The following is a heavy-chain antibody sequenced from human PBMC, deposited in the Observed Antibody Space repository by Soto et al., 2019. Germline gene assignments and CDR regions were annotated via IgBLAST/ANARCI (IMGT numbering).Heavy chain of an antibody. V-gene: IGHV4-28*01. CDR1: GYSISSSNW. J-gene: IGHJ4*02. D-gene: IGHD1-26*01. CDR3: ARREIQGPIDY. CDR2: IYYSGTT. Sequence: PSXTLSLTCAVSGYSISSSNWWGWIRHPPGKGLEWIGYIYYSGTTYYNPSLKSRVTMSVDTSKNQFSLKLTSVTAVDTAVYYCARREIQGPIDYWGQGTLVTVSS.